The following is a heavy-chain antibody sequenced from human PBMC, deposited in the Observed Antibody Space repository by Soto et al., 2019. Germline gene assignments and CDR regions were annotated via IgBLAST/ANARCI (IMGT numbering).Heavy chain of an antibody. CDR1: GGTFSNYA. CDR3: ARGLHYYYDSSGSHDAFES. J-gene: IGHJ3*02. V-gene: IGHV1-69*01. CDR2: LIPIFGTA. Sequence: QVQLVQSGAEVKKPGSSVKVSCKASGGTFSNYAISWVRQAPGQGLEWMGGLIPIFGTANYAQKFQGRVTITADESTSTAYMELSSLTSEDTAVYFWARGLHYYYDSSGSHDAFESWGQGTLVTVSS. D-gene: IGHD3-22*01.